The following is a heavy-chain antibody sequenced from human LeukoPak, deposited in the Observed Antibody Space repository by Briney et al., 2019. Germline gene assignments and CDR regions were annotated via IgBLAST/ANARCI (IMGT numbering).Heavy chain of an antibody. CDR3: AKLPGRAADY. V-gene: IGHV3-64D*06. CDR1: GFTFSGHF. Sequence: PGGSLRLSCSASGFTFSGHFMHWVRQAPGKGLEYVSSISINGDKTYYAESVKGRFTISRDNSKNTLYLQLSSLRVEDTAVYYCAKLPGRAADYWGQGTLVTVSS. CDR2: ISINGDKT. J-gene: IGHJ4*02.